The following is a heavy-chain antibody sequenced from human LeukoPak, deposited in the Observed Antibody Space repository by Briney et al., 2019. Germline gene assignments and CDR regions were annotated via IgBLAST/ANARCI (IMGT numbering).Heavy chain of an antibody. CDR3: ASLVGDSKSDY. D-gene: IGHD2-21*02. Sequence: GGSLRLSCAASGFTFSSYGMHWVRQAPGRGLEWVAVIWYDGSNKYYADSVKGRFTISRDNSKNTLYLQMNSLRAEDTAVYYCASLVGDSKSDYWGQGTLVTVSS. CDR2: IWYDGSNK. CDR1: GFTFSSYG. J-gene: IGHJ4*02. V-gene: IGHV3-33*01.